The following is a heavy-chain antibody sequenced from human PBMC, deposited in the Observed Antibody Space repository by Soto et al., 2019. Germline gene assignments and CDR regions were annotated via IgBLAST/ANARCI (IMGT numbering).Heavy chain of an antibody. D-gene: IGHD1-26*01. Sequence: GSLRLSCAASGFTLSAYDMHWVRQAPGKGLEWVAVISHDGSNKYYADSVKGRFTISRDNSKNTLYLQMNSLRAEDTAVYYCARESGDGYYYGMDVRGQGTTVTVSS. CDR2: ISHDGSNK. CDR1: GFTLSAYD. J-gene: IGHJ6*02. V-gene: IGHV3-30-3*01. CDR3: ARESGDGYYYGMDV.